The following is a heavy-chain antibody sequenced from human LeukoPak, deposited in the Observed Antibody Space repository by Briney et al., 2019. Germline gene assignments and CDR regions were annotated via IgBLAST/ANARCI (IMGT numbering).Heavy chain of an antibody. CDR1: GFTFRTYG. D-gene: IGHD3-9*01. CDR2: IKQDGSEK. CDR3: ARNTYDILTGYFPNDAFDI. J-gene: IGHJ3*02. V-gene: IGHV3-7*01. Sequence: GGSLRLSCAASGFTFRTYGMSWVRQAPGKGLEWVANIKQDGSEKYYVDSVKGRFTISRDNAKNSLYLQMNSLRAEDTAVYYCARNTYDILTGYFPNDAFDIWGQGTMVTVSS.